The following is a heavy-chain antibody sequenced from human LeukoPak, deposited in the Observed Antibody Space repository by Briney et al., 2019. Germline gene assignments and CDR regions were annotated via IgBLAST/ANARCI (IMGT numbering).Heavy chain of an antibody. V-gene: IGHV3-7*01. J-gene: IGHJ4*02. Sequence: PGGSLRLSCAASGFTFSSYWMSWVCQAPGKGLEWVANIKQDGSEKYYVDSVKGRFTISRDNAKNSLYLQMNSLRAEDTAVYYCARGGFDWLLDFDYWGQGTLVTVSS. CDR2: IKQDGSEK. CDR3: ARGGFDWLLDFDY. CDR1: GFTFSSYW. D-gene: IGHD3-9*01.